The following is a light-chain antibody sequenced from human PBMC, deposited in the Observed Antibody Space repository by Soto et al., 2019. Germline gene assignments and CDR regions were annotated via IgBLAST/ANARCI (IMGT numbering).Light chain of an antibody. V-gene: IGKV3-15*01. J-gene: IGKJ1*01. CDR1: QSVSGH. CDR2: GAS. CDR3: QKYNNWPAWT. Sequence: TVLAQSPATLSVSPGERATLSCRASQSVSGHLAWYQQKPGQAHRLLIYGASTRATGIPARFSGSGSETEFTLTISSLQSKDFAVYFCQKYNNWPAWTFGQGTQVEIK.